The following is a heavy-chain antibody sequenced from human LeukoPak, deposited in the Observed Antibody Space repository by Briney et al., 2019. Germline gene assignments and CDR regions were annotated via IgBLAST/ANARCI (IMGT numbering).Heavy chain of an antibody. CDR2: ISSSSSYI. CDR3: AKVKVVGYSTFDY. V-gene: IGHV3-21*01. D-gene: IGHD3-22*01. CDR1: GFTFSSYS. Sequence: GGSPRLSCAASGFTFSSYSMNWVRQAPGKGLEWVSSISSSSSYIYYADSVKGRFTISRDNAKNSLYLQMNSLRAEDTAVYYCAKVKVVGYSTFDYWGQGTLVTVSP. J-gene: IGHJ4*02.